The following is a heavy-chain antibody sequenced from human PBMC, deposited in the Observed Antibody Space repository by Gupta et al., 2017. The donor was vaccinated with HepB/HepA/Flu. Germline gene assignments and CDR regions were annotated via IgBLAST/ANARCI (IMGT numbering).Heavy chain of an antibody. CDR2: INPRDGVE. Sequence: QVHLVQSGAEVRKPGASVTVSCQASGYIFTNNHIHWVRQAPGQGLEWLGIINPRDGVENDAQNWQGRVAVNRDTSTSKVVIEMSNLKSDDTAVYYCARVSSVGGWTTMDYWGQGTLVTVS. CDR3: ARVSSVGGWTTMDY. CDR1: GYIFTNNH. D-gene: IGHD6-19*01. J-gene: IGHJ4*02. V-gene: IGHV1-46*04.